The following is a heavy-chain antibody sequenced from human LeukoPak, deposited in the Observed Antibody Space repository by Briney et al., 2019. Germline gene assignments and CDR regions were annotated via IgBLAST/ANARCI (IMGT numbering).Heavy chain of an antibody. CDR2: ISSSSSYI. Sequence: GGSLRLSCAASGFTFSSYSMNWVRQAPGKGLEWVSSISSSSSYIYYPDSVKGRFTISRDNAKNSLYLQMNSLRAEDTAVYYCASGDGASFDPWGQGTLVTVSS. V-gene: IGHV3-21*01. D-gene: IGHD4-17*01. CDR3: ASGDGASFDP. CDR1: GFTFSSYS. J-gene: IGHJ5*02.